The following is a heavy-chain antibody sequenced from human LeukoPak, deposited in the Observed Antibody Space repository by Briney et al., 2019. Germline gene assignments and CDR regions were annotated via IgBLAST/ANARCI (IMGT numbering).Heavy chain of an antibody. J-gene: IGHJ4*02. D-gene: IGHD4-17*01. V-gene: IGHV3-11*01. CDR1: GFTFSDYY. Sequence: GGSLRLSCAASGFTFSDYYMSWIRQAPGKGLEWVSYISSSGSTIYYADSVKGRFTISRDNAKNSLYLQMNSLRAEDTAFYYCARDQATVTSGDFDYWGQGTLVTVSS. CDR3: ARDQATVTSGDFDY. CDR2: ISSSGSTI.